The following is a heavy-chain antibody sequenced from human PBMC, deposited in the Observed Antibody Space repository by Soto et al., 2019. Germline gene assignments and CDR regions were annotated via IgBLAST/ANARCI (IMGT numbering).Heavy chain of an antibody. CDR2: ISGSGGST. CDR1: GCTFSSYA. CDR3: AKGDSSGPPRGWFDP. D-gene: IGHD6-19*01. Sequence: GGSLIISCGASGCTFSSYAMSWVRQATGKGLEWVSAISGSGGSTYYADSVKGRFTISRDNSKNTLYLQMNSLRAEDTAVYYCAKGDSSGPPRGWFDPWGQGTLVTVSS. V-gene: IGHV3-23*01. J-gene: IGHJ5*02.